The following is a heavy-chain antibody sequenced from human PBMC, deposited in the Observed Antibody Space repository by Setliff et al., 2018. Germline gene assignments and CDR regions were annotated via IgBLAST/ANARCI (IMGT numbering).Heavy chain of an antibody. Sequence: PSETLSLTCTVSGGSISSYYWSWIRQSPGKGLEWIGYIYYSGSTNYNPSLKSRVTISVDTSKNQFPLKQSSVTAADTAVYYCARGAGWGCDSSGYYYDYWGQGTLVTVSS. CDR2: IYYSGST. CDR3: ARGAGWGCDSSGYYYDY. D-gene: IGHD3-22*01. J-gene: IGHJ4*02. CDR1: GGSISSYY. V-gene: IGHV4-59*08.